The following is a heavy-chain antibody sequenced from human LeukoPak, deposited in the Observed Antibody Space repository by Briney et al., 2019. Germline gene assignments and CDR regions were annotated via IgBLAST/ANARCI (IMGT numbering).Heavy chain of an antibody. V-gene: IGHV4-30-4*08. D-gene: IGHD3-3*01. Sequence: NPSETLPLTCTVSGGSISSGDDYWSWIRQPPGKGLEWIGNIYYSGDTYYNPSLKSRVTISVDTSKNQFSLKMRSVSAADTALYYCGRETGASYYDVLSGHLNWFDPWGQGTLVTVSS. J-gene: IGHJ5*02. CDR3: GRETGASYYDVLSGHLNWFDP. CDR2: IYYSGDT. CDR1: GGSISSGDDY.